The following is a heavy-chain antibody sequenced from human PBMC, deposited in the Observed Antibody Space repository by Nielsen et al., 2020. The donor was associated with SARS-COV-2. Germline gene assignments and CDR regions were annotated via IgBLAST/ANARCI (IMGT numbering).Heavy chain of an antibody. CDR3: ARESIAAQDY. Sequence: GGSLRLSCAASGFTFDDYTMHWVRQAPGKGLEWVSLISWDGGSTYYADSVKGRFTISRDNAKNSLYLQMNSLRAEDTAVYYCARESIAAQDYWGQGTLVTVSS. D-gene: IGHD6-13*01. CDR1: GFTFDDYT. J-gene: IGHJ4*02. CDR2: ISWDGGST. V-gene: IGHV3-43*01.